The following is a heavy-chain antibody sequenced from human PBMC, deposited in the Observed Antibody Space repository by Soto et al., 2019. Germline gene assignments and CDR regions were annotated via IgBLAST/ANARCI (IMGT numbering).Heavy chain of an antibody. CDR3: ARDSLSGNWFDP. Sequence: SETLSLTCTVSGGSISSGGYSWSWIRQPPGKGLEWIGYIYHSGGTLYNPSLKSRVTISVDRSKNHFSLTLTAVTAADTAIYYCARDSLSGNWFDPWGQGTLVNVSS. V-gene: IGHV4-30-2*01. J-gene: IGHJ5*02. CDR2: IYHSGGT. D-gene: IGHD7-27*01. CDR1: GGSISSGGYS.